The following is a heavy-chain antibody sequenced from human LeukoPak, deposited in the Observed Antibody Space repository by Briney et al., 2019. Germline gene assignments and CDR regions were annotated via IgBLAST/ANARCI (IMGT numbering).Heavy chain of an antibody. Sequence: ASVKVSCKVSVYTFTDYYMHWVQQAPGKGLEWMGLVDPEDGETIYAEKFQGRVTITADTSTDTAYMELSSLRSEDTAVYYCATAYGLHYFDYWGQGTLVTVSS. D-gene: IGHD4-17*01. CDR3: ATAYGLHYFDY. CDR2: VDPEDGET. V-gene: IGHV1-69-2*01. CDR1: VYTFTDYY. J-gene: IGHJ4*02.